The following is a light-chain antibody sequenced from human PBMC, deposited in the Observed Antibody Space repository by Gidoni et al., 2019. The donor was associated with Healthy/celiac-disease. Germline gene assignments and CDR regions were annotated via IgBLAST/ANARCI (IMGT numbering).Light chain of an antibody. Sequence: EIVLTQSPATLSLPPGERATLSCRASQSVSSYLAWYQQKPGQAPRLLIYDASNRATGIPARFSGSGYGTDFTLTISSLEPEDFAVYYCQQRSNWPITFGQGTRLEIK. J-gene: IGKJ5*01. CDR3: QQRSNWPIT. CDR2: DAS. V-gene: IGKV3-11*01. CDR1: QSVSSY.